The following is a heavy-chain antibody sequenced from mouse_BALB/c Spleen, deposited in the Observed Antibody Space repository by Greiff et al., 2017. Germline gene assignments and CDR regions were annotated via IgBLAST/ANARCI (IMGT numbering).Heavy chain of an antibody. Sequence: EVQRVESGGGLVQPGGSRKLSCAASGFTFSSFGMHWVRQAPEKGLEWVAYISSGSSTIYYADTVKGRFTISRDNPKNTLFLQMTSLRSEDTAMYYCARNGYPAWFAYWGQGTLVTVSA. D-gene: IGHD1-2*01. CDR3: ARNGYPAWFAY. CDR1: GFTFSSFG. V-gene: IGHV5-17*02. CDR2: ISSGSSTI. J-gene: IGHJ3*01.